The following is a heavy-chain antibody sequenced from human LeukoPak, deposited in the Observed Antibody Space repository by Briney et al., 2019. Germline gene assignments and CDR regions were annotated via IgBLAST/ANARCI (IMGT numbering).Heavy chain of an antibody. Sequence: GGSLRLSCAASGFTVSSKYMSWVRQAPGKGLEWVSLIYSGGSTSYADSVKGRFTISRDNAKNTLYLQMNTLGAEDTALYYCVRGSTDWNGMDVWGQGTTVTVSS. V-gene: IGHV3-66*01. CDR1: GFTVSSKY. J-gene: IGHJ6*02. CDR2: IYSGGST. D-gene: IGHD6-19*01. CDR3: VRGSTDWNGMDV.